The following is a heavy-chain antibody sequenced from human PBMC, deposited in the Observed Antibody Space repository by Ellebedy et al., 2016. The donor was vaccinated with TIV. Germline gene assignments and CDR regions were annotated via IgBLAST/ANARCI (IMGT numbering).Heavy chain of an antibody. D-gene: IGHD6-13*01. V-gene: IGHV1-18*01. Sequence: AASVKVSCKASGYTFTNYGISWVRQAPGQGLEWMGWISGYHGNRKYAEKFQGRVIMTTDTSTTTAYMELRGLRSGDTAMYHCARERRIAAAGCMDVWGQGTTVTVSS. CDR1: GYTFTNYG. J-gene: IGHJ6*02. CDR3: ARERRIAAAGCMDV. CDR2: ISGYHGNR.